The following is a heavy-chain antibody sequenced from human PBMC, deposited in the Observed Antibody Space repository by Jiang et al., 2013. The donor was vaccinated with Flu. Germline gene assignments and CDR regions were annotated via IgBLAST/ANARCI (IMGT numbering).Heavy chain of an antibody. CDR2: IHSSGNT. V-gene: IGHV4-59*11. Sequence: DSINNHVWSWIRQPPGKGLEWIGYIHSSGNTDFNPSLKSRVTISKDTSKNQFSLKLSSVTAADTAVYFCARAPLGFCDTTACYRYFDYWGQGNLVTVSS. D-gene: IGHD2-2*02. CDR1: DSINNHV. CDR3: ARAPLGFCDTTACYRYFDY. J-gene: IGHJ4*02.